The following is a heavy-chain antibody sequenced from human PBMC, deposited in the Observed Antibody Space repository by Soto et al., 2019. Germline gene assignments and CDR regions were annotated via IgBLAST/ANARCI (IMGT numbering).Heavy chain of an antibody. J-gene: IGHJ6*02. CDR1: GFTFSSYA. V-gene: IGHV3-23*01. D-gene: IGHD2-2*01. CDR2: ISGSGGST. CDR3: AKDRIGIVVVPAAPNYYYYGMDV. Sequence: EVQLLESGGGLVQPGGSLRLSCAASGFTFSSYAMSWVRQAPGKGLEWVSAISGSGGSTYYADSVKGRFTISRDNSKNTLYLQMNSLRAEDKAVYYCAKDRIGIVVVPAAPNYYYYGMDVWGQGTTVTVSS.